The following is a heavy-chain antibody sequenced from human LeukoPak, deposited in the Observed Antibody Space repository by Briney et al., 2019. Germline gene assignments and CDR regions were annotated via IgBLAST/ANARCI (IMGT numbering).Heavy chain of an antibody. D-gene: IGHD4/OR15-4a*01. CDR3: TSLTTKTP. J-gene: IGHJ5*02. V-gene: IGHV3-73*01. CDR2: IRTKPNNYAT. Sequence: PGWSLTLSCAAYGFVFSGSPIHWVRQASGKGLEGVALIRTKPNNYATAYAASRRGRFTVSRDDSRNMAYLQMNSLKTEDTGVYYCTSLTTKTPWGKGTLVTVSS. CDR1: GFVFSGSP.